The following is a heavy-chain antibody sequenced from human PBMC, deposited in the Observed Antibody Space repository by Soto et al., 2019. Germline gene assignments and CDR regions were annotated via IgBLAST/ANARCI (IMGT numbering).Heavy chain of an antibody. CDR2: IYSNGDT. D-gene: IGHD6-6*01. CDR1: GGSMNNGGYY. V-gene: IGHV4-31*03. Sequence: PSETLSLTCSVSGGSMNNGGYYWSWIRQLPGKGLEWIGYIYSNGDTYYNPSLKSRLTISVDTSKNQFSLNPTSVTAADTAVYYCARRGGSSSRYYYYALDVWGQGTTVTVSS. J-gene: IGHJ6*02. CDR3: ARRGGSSSRYYYYALDV.